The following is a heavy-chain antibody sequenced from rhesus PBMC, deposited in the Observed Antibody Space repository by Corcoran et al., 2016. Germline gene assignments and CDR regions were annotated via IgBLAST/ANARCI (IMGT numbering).Heavy chain of an antibody. CDR3: ASGVIFDY. CDR1: GGSISSSY. CDR2: IYGSGSST. J-gene: IGHJ4*01. D-gene: IGHD3-34*01. Sequence: QLPLQESGPGLVQPSETLSVTCAVSGGSISSSYWSCIRRAPGKGLEWIGYIYGSGSSTNYNPSLKSRVTLSVDTSKNQLSLKLSSVTTADTAVYYCASGVIFDYWGQGVLVTVSS. V-gene: IGHV4-169*01.